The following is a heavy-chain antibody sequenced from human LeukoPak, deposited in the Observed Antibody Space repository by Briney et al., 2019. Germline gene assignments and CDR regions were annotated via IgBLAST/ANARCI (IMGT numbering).Heavy chain of an antibody. J-gene: IGHJ4*02. CDR3: AKDRIAAAGFDY. CDR1: GFIFSSYV. CDR2: ISVSGSHT. Sequence: PGGSLRLSCAASGFIFSSYVMSWVRQAPGKGLEWVSTISVSGSHTYYADSVKGRFTVSRDNSMDTLYLQMHSLRAEDTAVYYCAKDRIAAAGFDYWGQGTLVTVSS. V-gene: IGHV3-23*01. D-gene: IGHD6-13*01.